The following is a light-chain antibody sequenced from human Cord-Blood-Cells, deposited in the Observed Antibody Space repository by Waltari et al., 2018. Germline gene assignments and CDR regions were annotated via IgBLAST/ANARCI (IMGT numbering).Light chain of an antibody. CDR3: SSYTSSSTLWV. CDR1: SSDVGGYNY. V-gene: IGLV2-14*01. J-gene: IGLJ1*01. CDR2: DVS. Sequence: QSALTQPASVSGSPGQSIPTSSTGTSSDVGGYNYVSWYQQPPGKAPKLMIYDVSNRPAGVSNRFSGSKSGNTASLTISGLQAEDEADYYCSSYTSSSTLWVFGTGTKVTVL.